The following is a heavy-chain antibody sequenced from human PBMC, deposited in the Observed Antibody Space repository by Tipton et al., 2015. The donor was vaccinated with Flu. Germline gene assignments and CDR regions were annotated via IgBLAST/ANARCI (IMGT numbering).Heavy chain of an antibody. V-gene: IGHV3-7*01. D-gene: IGHD1-26*01. CDR2: IKADGSET. CDR1: GFIFSSDW. J-gene: IGHJ4*02. CDR3: TRDHYERVGATDY. Sequence: GSLRLSCATSGFIFSSDWMSWVRQRPGKGLEWVANIKADGSETYYVDSAKGRFTISRDNARDSLSLQMNSLRAEDTALYYCTRDHYERVGATDYWGQGTLVTVSS.